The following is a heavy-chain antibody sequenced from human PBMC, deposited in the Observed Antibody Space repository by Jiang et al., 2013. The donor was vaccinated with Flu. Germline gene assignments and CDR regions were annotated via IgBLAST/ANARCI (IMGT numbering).Heavy chain of an antibody. D-gene: IGHD2-15*01. CDR3: ARVCSGGSCYYHDAFDI. CDR1: GYTFTSYA. Sequence: QSGSELKTPGASVKVSCKASGYTFTSYAMNWVRQAPGQGLEWMGWINTNTGNPTYAQGFTGRFVFSLDTSVSTAYLQISSLKAEDTAVYYCARVCSGGSCYYHDAFDIWGQGTMVTVSS. V-gene: IGHV7-4-1*02. J-gene: IGHJ3*02. CDR2: INTNTGNP.